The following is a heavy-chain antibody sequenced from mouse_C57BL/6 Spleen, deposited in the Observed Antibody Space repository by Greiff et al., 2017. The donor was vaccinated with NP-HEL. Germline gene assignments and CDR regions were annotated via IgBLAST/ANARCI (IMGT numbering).Heavy chain of an antibody. Sequence: VHLVESGAELVRPGASVKLSCKASGYTFTDYYINWVKQRPGQGLEWIARIYPGSGNTYYNEKFKGKATLTAEKSSSTAYMQLSSLTSEDSAVYFCARGFYDGYYGYWGQGTTLTVSS. D-gene: IGHD2-3*01. V-gene: IGHV1-76*01. CDR3: ARGFYDGYYGY. CDR2: IYPGSGNT. CDR1: GYTFTDYY. J-gene: IGHJ2*01.